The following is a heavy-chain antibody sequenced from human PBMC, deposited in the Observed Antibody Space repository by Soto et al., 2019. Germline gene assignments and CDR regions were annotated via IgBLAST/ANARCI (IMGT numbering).Heavy chain of an antibody. Sequence: GESLKISCKGSGYSFTSYWIGWVRQMPGKGLEWMGIIYPGDSDTRYSPSFQGQVTISADKSISTAYLQWSNLKASDSAIYYCAKQAGTGYYFYGVSVWGQGTTVTVSS. CDR1: GYSFTSYW. CDR2: IYPGDSDT. V-gene: IGHV5-51*01. D-gene: IGHD6-19*01. CDR3: AKQAGTGYYFYGVSV. J-gene: IGHJ6*02.